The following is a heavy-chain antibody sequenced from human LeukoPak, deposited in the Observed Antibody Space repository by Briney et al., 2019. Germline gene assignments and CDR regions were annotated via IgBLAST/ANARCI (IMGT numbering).Heavy chain of an antibody. V-gene: IGHV3-11*01. D-gene: IGHD3-22*01. CDR2: ISSSGSTI. J-gene: IGHJ4*02. CDR3: ARYYDSSGYYPHFDY. Sequence: TGGSLRLSCAASGFTFSDYYMSWIRQAPGKGLEWVSYISSSGSTIYYADSEKGRFTISRDNAKSSLYLQMNSLRAEDTAVYYCARYYDSSGYYPHFDYWGQGTLVTVSS. CDR1: GFTFSDYY.